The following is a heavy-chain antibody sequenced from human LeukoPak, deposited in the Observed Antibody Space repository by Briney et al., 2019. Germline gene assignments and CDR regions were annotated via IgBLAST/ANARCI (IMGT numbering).Heavy chain of an antibody. CDR3: ARQLQEKTFFDY. J-gene: IGHJ4*02. V-gene: IGHV4-59*08. CDR1: GGSISSYY. CDR2: IYYSGST. D-gene: IGHD5-24*01. Sequence: PSETLSLTCTVSGGSISSYYWSWIRRPPGKGLEWIGYIYYSGSTNYNPSLKSRVTISVDTSKNQFSLKLSSVTAADTAVYYCARQLQEKTFFDYWGQGTLVTVSS.